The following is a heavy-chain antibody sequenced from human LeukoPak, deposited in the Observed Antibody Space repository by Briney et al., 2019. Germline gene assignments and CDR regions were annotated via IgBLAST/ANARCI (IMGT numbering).Heavy chain of an antibody. CDR2: VSSSGRSI. V-gene: IGHV3-48*03. J-gene: IGHJ4*02. Sequence: GGSLRLSCAASGFTFSSYEMNWVRRAPGKGLEWVSYVSSSGRSIYYADSVKGRFTISRDNAKNSLYLQMNSLRAEDTAVYYCARDDSAWYAYWGPGTLVTVSS. CDR1: GFTFSSYE. CDR3: ARDDSAWYAY. D-gene: IGHD6-19*01.